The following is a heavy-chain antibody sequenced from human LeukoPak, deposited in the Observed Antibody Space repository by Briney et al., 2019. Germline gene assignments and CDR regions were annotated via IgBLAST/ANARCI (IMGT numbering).Heavy chain of an antibody. CDR3: ARHEGYCSSTSCYLSYFDY. Sequence: GESLKISCKGSGYSFTSYWLGWVRQMPGKGLEWMGIIYPGDSDTRYSPSFQGQVTISADKSISTAYLQWSSLKASDTAMYYCARHEGYCSSTSCYLSYFDYWGQGTLVTVSS. V-gene: IGHV5-51*01. CDR2: IYPGDSDT. D-gene: IGHD2-2*01. J-gene: IGHJ4*02. CDR1: GYSFTSYW.